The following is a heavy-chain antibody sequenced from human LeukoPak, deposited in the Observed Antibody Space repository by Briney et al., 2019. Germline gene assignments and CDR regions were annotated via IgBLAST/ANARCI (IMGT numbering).Heavy chain of an antibody. CDR3: ARDLSLTGMALAEGY. CDR2: ISSSSSYI. CDR1: GFTFSSYA. D-gene: IGHD6-19*01. J-gene: IGHJ4*02. V-gene: IGHV3-21*01. Sequence: PGGSLRLSCAASGFTFSSYAMSWVRQAPGKGLEWVSSISSSSSYIYYADSVKGRFTISRDNAKNSLYLQMNSLRAEDTAIYYCARDLSLTGMALAEGYWGQGTLVTVSS.